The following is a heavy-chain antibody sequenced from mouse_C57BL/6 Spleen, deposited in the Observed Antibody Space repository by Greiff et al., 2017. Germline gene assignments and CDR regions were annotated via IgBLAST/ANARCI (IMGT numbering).Heavy chain of an antibody. Sequence: EVKLVESGGGLVKPGGSLKLSCAASGFTFSSYAMSWVRQTPEKRLEWVATISDGGSYTYYPDNVKGRFTISRDNAKNNLYLQMSHLKSEDTAMYYCAREGEGRWFAYWGQGTLVTVSA. V-gene: IGHV5-4*03. CDR1: GFTFSSYA. CDR3: AREGEGRWFAY. J-gene: IGHJ3*01. D-gene: IGHD3-3*01. CDR2: ISDGGSYT.